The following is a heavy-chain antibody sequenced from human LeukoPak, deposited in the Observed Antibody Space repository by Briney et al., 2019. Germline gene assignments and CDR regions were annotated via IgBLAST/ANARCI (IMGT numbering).Heavy chain of an antibody. D-gene: IGHD1-26*01. Sequence: ASVKVSCKASGYTFTGYYMHWVRQAPGQGLEWMGWINPNSGGTNYAQKFQGRVTMTRDTSISTAYMELSRLRSDDTAVYYCVRTRSGSYLFGYWGQGTLVTVSS. CDR2: INPNSGGT. CDR3: VRTRSGSYLFGY. V-gene: IGHV1-2*02. J-gene: IGHJ4*02. CDR1: GYTFTGYY.